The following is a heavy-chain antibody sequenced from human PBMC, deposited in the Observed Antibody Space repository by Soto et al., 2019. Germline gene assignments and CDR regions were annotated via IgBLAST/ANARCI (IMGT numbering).Heavy chain of an antibody. CDR1: GGSISSYY. Sequence: QVQLQESGPGLVKPSETLSLTCTVSGGSISSYYWSWIRQPPGKGLEWFGYIYHSGSTNYNPSLNSRVTISVDTPKNLFSLKLSSVTAADTAVYYCARHAIWSGYYFHYYMDVWGKGTTVTVSS. D-gene: IGHD3-3*01. CDR2: IYHSGST. CDR3: ARHAIWSGYYFHYYMDV. J-gene: IGHJ6*03. V-gene: IGHV4-59*08.